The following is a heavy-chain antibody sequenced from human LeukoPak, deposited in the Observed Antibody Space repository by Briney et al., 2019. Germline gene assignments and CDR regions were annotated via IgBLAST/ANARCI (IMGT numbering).Heavy chain of an antibody. D-gene: IGHD4-23*01. CDR1: GGSFSGYY. V-gene: IGHV4-34*01. CDR2: INHSGST. CDR3: ARGTVVTPVEFDY. Sequence: SETLSLTCAVYGGSFSGYYWSWIRQPPGKGLEWIGEINHSGSTNYNPSLKSRVTISVDTSKNQFSLKLSSVTAADTAVYYCARGTVVTPVEFDYWGQGTQVTVSS. J-gene: IGHJ4*02.